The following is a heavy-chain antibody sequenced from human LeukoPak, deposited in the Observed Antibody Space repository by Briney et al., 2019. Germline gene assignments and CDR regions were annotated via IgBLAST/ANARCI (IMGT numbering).Heavy chain of an antibody. CDR3: ARFLYHYGMDV. CDR2: INPSGGST. CDR1: GYTFTSYY. V-gene: IGHV1-46*01. Sequence: ASVKVSCKASGYTFTSYYVHWVRQAPGQGLEWMGIINPSGGSTSYAQKFQGRVTMTRDTSTSTVYMELSSLRSEDTAVYYCARFLYHYGMDVWGKGTTVTVSS. J-gene: IGHJ6*04.